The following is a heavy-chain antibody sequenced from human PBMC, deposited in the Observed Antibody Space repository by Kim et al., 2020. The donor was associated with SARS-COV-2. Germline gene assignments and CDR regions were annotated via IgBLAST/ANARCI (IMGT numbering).Heavy chain of an antibody. CDR3: ASIAAAGTGYFQH. Sequence: SETLSLTCTVSGGSISSYYWSWIRQPPGKGLEWIGYIYYSGSTNYNPSLKSRVTISVDTSKNQFSLKLSSVTAADTAVYYCASIAAAGTGYFQHWGQGTLVTVSS. V-gene: IGHV4-59*13. CDR2: IYYSGST. CDR1: GGSISSYY. J-gene: IGHJ1*01. D-gene: IGHD6-13*01.